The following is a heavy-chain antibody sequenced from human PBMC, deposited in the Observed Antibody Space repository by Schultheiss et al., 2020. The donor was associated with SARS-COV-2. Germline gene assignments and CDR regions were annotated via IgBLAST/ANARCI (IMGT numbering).Heavy chain of an antibody. Sequence: GGSLRLSCAASGFTFSSYSMNWVRQAPGKGLEWVSYISSSGSTIYYADSVKGRFTISIDNAKNSLYLQMNSLRAEDTAVYYCARASPYCSGGSCFDYWGQGTLVTVSS. J-gene: IGHJ4*02. CDR1: GFTFSSYS. D-gene: IGHD2-15*01. CDR2: ISSSGSTI. CDR3: ARASPYCSGGSCFDY. V-gene: IGHV3-48*04.